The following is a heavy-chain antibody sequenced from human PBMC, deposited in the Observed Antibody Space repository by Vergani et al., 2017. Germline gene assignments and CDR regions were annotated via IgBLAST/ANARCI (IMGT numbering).Heavy chain of an antibody. J-gene: IGHJ4*02. V-gene: IGHV2-26*01. CDR2: IFSNDEK. CDR3: ARTRTGDFDY. D-gene: IGHD1-1*01. Sequence: QITLKESGPTLVKPIQTLTLTCTVSGFSLSNARMGVSWSRQPPGKALEWLAHIFSNDEKSCSTSLKSSLTISKDTSKSQVVLTMTNMDPVDAATYYCARTRTGDFDYWGQGTLVTVSS. CDR1: GFSLSNARMG.